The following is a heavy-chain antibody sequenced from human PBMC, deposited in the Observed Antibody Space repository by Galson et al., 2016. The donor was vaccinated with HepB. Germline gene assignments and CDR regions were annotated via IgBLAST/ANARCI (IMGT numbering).Heavy chain of an antibody. Sequence: SVKVSCKASGGTFSSYAISWVRQAPGQGLEWMGGIIPIFGTTDYAQNFQGRITITADESTSTAYMELSSLRSEDTAVYYCATTVAAAGPYYYYYMDVWGKGTTVTVSS. CDR2: IIPIFGTT. V-gene: IGHV1-69*13. J-gene: IGHJ6*03. CDR3: ATTVAAAGPYYYYYMDV. D-gene: IGHD6-13*01. CDR1: GGTFSSYA.